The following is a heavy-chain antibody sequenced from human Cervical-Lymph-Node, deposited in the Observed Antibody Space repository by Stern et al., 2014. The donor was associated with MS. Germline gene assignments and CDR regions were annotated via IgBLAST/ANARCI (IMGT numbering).Heavy chain of an antibody. Sequence: EVQLVESGGGLVQPGRSLRLSCEASGFTFDDYAMHWVRQAPGKGLEWVSGISWNSGAIGYADSVKGRFTISRDNAKNSLYLQMNSLRAEDTAFYYCAKDMEGPQDYFDTSAYSHWGQGSLVTVSS. CDR3: AKDMEGPQDYFDTSAYSH. V-gene: IGHV3-9*01. CDR2: ISWNSGAI. D-gene: IGHD3-22*01. CDR1: GFTFDDYA. J-gene: IGHJ4*02.